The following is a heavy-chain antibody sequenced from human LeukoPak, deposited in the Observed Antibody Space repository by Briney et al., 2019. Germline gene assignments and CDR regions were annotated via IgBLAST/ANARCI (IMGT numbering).Heavy chain of an antibody. D-gene: IGHD5-18*01. V-gene: IGHV3-9*01. J-gene: IGHJ6*02. CDR3: AKDNGRVTSNYYYYGTDV. CDR2: ISWNSGSI. CDR1: GFTFDDYA. Sequence: GGSLRLSCAASGFTFDDYAMHWVRQAPGKGLEWVSGISWNSGSIGYADSVKGRFTISRDNSKNTLYLQMNSLRAEDTAVYYCAKDNGRVTSNYYYYGTDVWGQGTTVTVSS.